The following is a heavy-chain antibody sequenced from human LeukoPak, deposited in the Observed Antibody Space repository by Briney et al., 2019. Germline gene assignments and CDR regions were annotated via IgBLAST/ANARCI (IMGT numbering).Heavy chain of an antibody. CDR2: ISYDGSNK. CDR1: GFTFSSYA. CDR3: ARVGNRNNYGQIFDY. D-gene: IGHD1/OR15-1a*01. J-gene: IGHJ4*02. V-gene: IGHV3-30*04. Sequence: GGSLRLSCAASGFTFSSYAMHWVRQAPGKGLEWVAVISYDGSNKYYADSVKGRFTISRDNSKNTLYLQMNSLRAEDTAVYYCARVGNRNNYGQIFDYWGQGTLVTVSS.